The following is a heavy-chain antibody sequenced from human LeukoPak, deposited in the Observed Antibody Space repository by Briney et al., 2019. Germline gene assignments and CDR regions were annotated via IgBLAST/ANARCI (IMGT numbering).Heavy chain of an antibody. CDR1: GGSFSGYY. CDR3: ARGHSMVRGVIISRSYFDY. J-gene: IGHJ4*02. CDR2: INHSGST. V-gene: IGHV4-34*01. Sequence: SETLSLTCAVYGGSFSGYYWSWIRQPPGKGLEWIGEINHSGSTNYNPSLKSRVTISGDTSKNQFSLKLSSVSAADTAVYYCARGHSMVRGVIISRSYFDYWGQGTLVTVSS. D-gene: IGHD3-10*01.